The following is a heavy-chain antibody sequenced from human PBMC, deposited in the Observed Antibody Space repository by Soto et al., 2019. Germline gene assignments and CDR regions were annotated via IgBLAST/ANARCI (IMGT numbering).Heavy chain of an antibody. D-gene: IGHD2-15*01. CDR1: GGSISRYY. CDR3: ARSGCSGGSCFSYAYYYGMDV. Sequence: SETLSLTSTVSGGSISRYYWSWIRQPAGKGLEWIGRIYSSGSTNYNPSVKSRVTMSVDTSKNQFSLKLSSVTAADTAVYYCARSGCSGGSCFSYAYYYGMDVWGQGTTVTVSS. V-gene: IGHV4-4*07. CDR2: IYSSGST. J-gene: IGHJ6*02.